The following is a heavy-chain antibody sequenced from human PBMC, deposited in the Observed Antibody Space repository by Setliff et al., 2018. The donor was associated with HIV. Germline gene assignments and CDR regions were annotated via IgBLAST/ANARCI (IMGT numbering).Heavy chain of an antibody. D-gene: IGHD3-22*01. CDR1: GGSFTSYI. Sequence: SVKVSCKASGGSFTSYIFSWVRQAPGQGLEWVGRIIPIVTIAHYAEQFVGRVTITADKSTSTTYMEVSSLRSEDTAVYYCARERPGDHYESTGYQLADWFDPWGQGTLVTVSS. J-gene: IGHJ5*02. V-gene: IGHV1-69*04. CDR2: IIPIVTIA. CDR3: ARERPGDHYESTGYQLADWFDP.